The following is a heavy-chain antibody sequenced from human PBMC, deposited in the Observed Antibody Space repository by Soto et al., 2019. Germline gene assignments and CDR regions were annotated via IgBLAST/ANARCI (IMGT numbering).Heavy chain of an antibody. CDR2: ISYDGSNK. CDR3: ARAPPAYVSGSYLLDY. Sequence: QVQLVESGGGVVQPGRSLRLSCAASGFTFSSYAMHWVRQAPGKGLEWVAVISYDGSNKYYADSVKGRFTISRDNSKNTLYLQMNSLRAEDTAVYYCARAPPAYVSGSYLLDYWGQGTLVTVSS. J-gene: IGHJ4*02. D-gene: IGHD3-10*01. V-gene: IGHV3-30-3*01. CDR1: GFTFSSYA.